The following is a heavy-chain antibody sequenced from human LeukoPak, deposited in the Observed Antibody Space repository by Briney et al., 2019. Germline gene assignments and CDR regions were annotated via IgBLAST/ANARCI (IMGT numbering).Heavy chain of an antibody. CDR3: ASNYDFWSGYHAWYFDL. J-gene: IGHJ2*01. D-gene: IGHD3-3*01. CDR2: ISSSSSTI. V-gene: IGHV3-48*02. Sequence: GGSLRLSCAASGFTFSSYSMNWVRQAPGKGPEWVSYISSSSSTIYYADSVKGRFTISRDNAKNSLYLQMNSLRDEDTAVYYCASNYDFWSGYHAWYFDLWGRGTLVTVSS. CDR1: GFTFSSYS.